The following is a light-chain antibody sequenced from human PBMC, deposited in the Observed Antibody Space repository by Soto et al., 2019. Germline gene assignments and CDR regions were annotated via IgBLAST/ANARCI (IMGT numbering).Light chain of an antibody. Sequence: CGGDNIGSKIVHWYQHNPGQAPVLVVHDDDDRPSGIPERFSGSNSGQTATLTISRVEAGDEADYYCQVWVGPSERIFGGGTKLTVL. CDR1: NIGSKI. J-gene: IGLJ2*01. V-gene: IGLV3-21*02. CDR3: QVWVGPSERI. CDR2: DDD.